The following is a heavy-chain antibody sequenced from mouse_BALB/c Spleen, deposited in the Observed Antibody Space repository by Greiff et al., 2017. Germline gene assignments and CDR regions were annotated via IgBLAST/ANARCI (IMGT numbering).Heavy chain of an antibody. V-gene: IGHV1S81*02. J-gene: IGHJ4*01. CDR3: TRGGNYNYAMDY. CDR1: GYTFTSYY. CDR2: INPSYGGT. Sequence: QVQLQQSGAELVKPGASVKLSCKASGYTFTSYYMYWVKQRPGQGLEWIGEINPSYGGTNFNEKFKSKATLTVDKSSSTAYMQLSSLTSEDSAVYYCTRGGNYNYAMDYWGQGTSVTVSS. D-gene: IGHD2-1*01.